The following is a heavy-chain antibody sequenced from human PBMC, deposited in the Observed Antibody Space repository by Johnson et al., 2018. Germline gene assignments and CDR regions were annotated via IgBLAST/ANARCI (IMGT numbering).Heavy chain of an antibody. CDR1: GFTFSNYG. V-gene: IGHV3-33*01. D-gene: IGHD3-10*01. J-gene: IGHJ5*01. Sequence: QVQLVQSGGGVVQPGRSLRLSCAASGFTFSNYGMHWVRRAPGKGLEWVALIWYDGTKEYYADSVKGRFIISRDNSKNTLYLQTNSLRAEDTAVYYCARDWSGNWFDPWGQGTTVTVSS. CDR3: ARDWSGNWFDP. CDR2: IWYDGTKE.